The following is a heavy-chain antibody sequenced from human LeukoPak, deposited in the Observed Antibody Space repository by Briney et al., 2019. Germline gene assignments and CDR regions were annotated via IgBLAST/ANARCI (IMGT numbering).Heavy chain of an antibody. V-gene: IGHV1-8*01. CDR1: GYTFTRYD. CDR3: ARIHQNHYGDYGYYYYYYGMDV. D-gene: IGHD4-17*01. Sequence: GASVTVSCKASGYTFTRYDTNWVRQAPGQGLEWMGWMNPNSGNTGYAQKFQGRVTMTRNTSISTAYMELSSLRSEDTAVYYCARIHQNHYGDYGYYYYYYGMDVWGQGTTVTVSS. J-gene: IGHJ6*02. CDR2: MNPNSGNT.